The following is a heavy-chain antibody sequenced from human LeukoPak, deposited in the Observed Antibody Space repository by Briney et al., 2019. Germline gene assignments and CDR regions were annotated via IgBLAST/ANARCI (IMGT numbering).Heavy chain of an antibody. V-gene: IGHV3-48*04. D-gene: IGHD3-16*02. CDR1: GFTFTGFW. Sequence: GGSLRLSCAASGFTFTGFWMSWVRQAPGKGLEWVSYISSIGSSMYYAASVKGQFTISRDNANNSLYPQMNSLRAEDTAVNYCARDGKRRNRIVYYFDYWGQGTLVTVSS. CDR3: ARDGKRRNRIVYYFDY. CDR2: ISSIGSSM. J-gene: IGHJ4*02.